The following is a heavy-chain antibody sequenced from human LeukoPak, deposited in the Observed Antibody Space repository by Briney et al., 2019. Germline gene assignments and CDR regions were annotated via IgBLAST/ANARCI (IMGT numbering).Heavy chain of an antibody. V-gene: IGHV1-46*03. D-gene: IGHD2-2*02. CDR1: GYTFTSYY. J-gene: IGHJ6*03. CDR3: ARVPAAIRGYYYYMDV. Sequence: ASVKVSCKASGYTFTSYYMHWARQAPGQGLEWMGIINPSGGSTSYAQKFQGRVTMTRDTSTSTVYMELSSLRSEDTAVYYCARVPAAIRGYYYYMDVWGKGTTVTVSS. CDR2: INPSGGST.